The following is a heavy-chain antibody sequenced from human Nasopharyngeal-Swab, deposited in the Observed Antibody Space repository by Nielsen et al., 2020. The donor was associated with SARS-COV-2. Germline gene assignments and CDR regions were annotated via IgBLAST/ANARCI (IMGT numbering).Heavy chain of an antibody. V-gene: IGHV3-74*01. D-gene: IGHD3-22*01. CDR2: TNSDGSST. CDR1: GFTFSRHW. J-gene: IGHJ3*02. Sequence: GESLKISCAASGFTFSRHWMHWVRQAPGKGLVWVSRTNSDGSSTSYADSVKGRFTISRDNAKNTLYLQMTSLRADDMAVYYCTRGAVTMRDTLDIWGQGTMVTVSS. CDR3: TRGAVTMRDTLDI.